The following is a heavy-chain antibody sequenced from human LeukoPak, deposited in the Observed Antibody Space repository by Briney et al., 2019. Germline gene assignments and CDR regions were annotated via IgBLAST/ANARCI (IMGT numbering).Heavy chain of an antibody. CDR2: IYHSGST. CDR3: ARGQTGVLFDY. D-gene: IGHD7-27*01. CDR1: GGSINSYY. Sequence: SETLSLTCTVSGGSINSYYWGWIRQPPGKGLEWIGSIYHSGSTYYNPSLKSRVTISVDTSKNQFSLKLSSVTAADTAVYYCARGQTGVLFDYWGQGTLVAVSS. V-gene: IGHV4-38-2*02. J-gene: IGHJ4*02.